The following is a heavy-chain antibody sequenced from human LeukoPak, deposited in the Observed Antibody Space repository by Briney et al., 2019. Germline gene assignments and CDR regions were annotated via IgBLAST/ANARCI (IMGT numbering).Heavy chain of an antibody. Sequence: SETLSLTCTVSGGSITSYYWSWIRQPPGKGLEWIGYLFHSGTRRYNPSLKSRVTISADTTKTQIFLTLNSTTAADTAVYYCARRRGWKQQLVYFDYWGQGTLATASS. CDR2: LFHSGTR. CDR3: ARRRGWKQQLVYFDY. J-gene: IGHJ4*02. D-gene: IGHD6-13*01. CDR1: GGSITSYY. V-gene: IGHV4-59*08.